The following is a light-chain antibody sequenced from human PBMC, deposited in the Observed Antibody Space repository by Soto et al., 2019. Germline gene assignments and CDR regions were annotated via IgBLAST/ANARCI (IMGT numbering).Light chain of an antibody. CDR2: RNH. Sequence: QSVLTQSTSASVTPGQRVTISCSGSRSNIGTYAVNWYQQLPGAAPTLLIFRNHQRPSGVPDRFSGSKSGTSASLAISGPQSEDEADYYCAAWDDSLRAVVFGGGTKLTAL. CDR3: AAWDDSLRAVV. CDR1: RSNIGTYA. J-gene: IGLJ2*01. V-gene: IGLV1-44*01.